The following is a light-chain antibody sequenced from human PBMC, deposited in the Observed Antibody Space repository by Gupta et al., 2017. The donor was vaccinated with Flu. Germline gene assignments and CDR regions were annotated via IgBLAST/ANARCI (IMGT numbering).Light chain of an antibody. J-gene: IGLJ2*01. CDR1: SSNIASNY. CDR3: ETWDNTLSSGV. Sequence: SDLTQPPSLSAAPGQRVTLSCPGSSSNIASNYVSWYQHLPGTAPKLLIYENNQRPSGIPDRFSGSKSGTSATLAIAGLQTGDEAVYYCETWDNTLSSGVFGGGTTLTVL. CDR2: ENN. V-gene: IGLV1-51*01.